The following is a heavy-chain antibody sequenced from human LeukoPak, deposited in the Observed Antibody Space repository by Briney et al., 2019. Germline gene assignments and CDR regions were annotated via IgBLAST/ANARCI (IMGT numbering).Heavy chain of an antibody. Sequence: GALRLSCAASGFTFSSYSMNWVRQAPGKGLEWVSSISSSSSYIYYADSVKGRFTISRDNAKNSLYLQMNSLRAEDTAVYYCARDLANYYDSSGSGDYWGQGTLVTVSS. CDR3: ARDLANYYDSSGSGDY. V-gene: IGHV3-21*01. J-gene: IGHJ4*02. CDR1: GFTFSSYS. CDR2: ISSSSSYI. D-gene: IGHD3-22*01.